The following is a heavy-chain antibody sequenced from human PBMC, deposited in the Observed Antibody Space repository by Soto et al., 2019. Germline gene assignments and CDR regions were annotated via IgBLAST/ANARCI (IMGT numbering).Heavy chain of an antibody. CDR3: AKEGYGYSISPFDF. Sequence: GGSLRLSCAASGFTFGTYWMSWVRQAPGKGLEWVASINQDGNEKNFVDSVKGRFTISRDNAKNSLFLQMNSLRADDTALYYCAKEGYGYSISPFDFWGQGTLVTVSS. CDR1: GFTFGTYW. CDR2: INQDGNEK. J-gene: IGHJ4*02. V-gene: IGHV3-7*01. D-gene: IGHD6-6*01.